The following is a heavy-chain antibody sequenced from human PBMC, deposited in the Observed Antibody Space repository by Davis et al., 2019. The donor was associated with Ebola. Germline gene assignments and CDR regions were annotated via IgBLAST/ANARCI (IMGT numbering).Heavy chain of an antibody. CDR1: EFTFSRNY. CDR2: VYKSGST. J-gene: IGHJ6*02. Sequence: PGGTLSLSCAVAEFTFSRNYMTWVRQAPGKGLQWVSTVYKSGSTYYAYSVKGRFTVSRDNSENTMYLQMNGLRPADTAIYYCTANWIYGGGMDIWGQGTTVTVSS. CDR3: TANWIYGGGMDI. V-gene: IGHV3-53*05. D-gene: IGHD1-7*01.